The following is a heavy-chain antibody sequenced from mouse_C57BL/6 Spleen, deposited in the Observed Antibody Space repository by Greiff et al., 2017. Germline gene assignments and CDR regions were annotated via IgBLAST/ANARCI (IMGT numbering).Heavy chain of an antibody. J-gene: IGHJ4*01. V-gene: IGHV1-52*01. D-gene: IGHD2-5*01. CDR2: IDPSDSET. CDR1: GYTFTSYW. Sequence: VQLQQSGAELVRPGSSVKLSCKASGYTFTSYWMHWVKQRPIQGLEWIGNIDPSDSETHYNQKFTDKATLTVDQSSSIAYMQLSSLISEDSAVYYCARSGYSKDAMDDWGEGTSVTVSS. CDR3: ARSGYSKDAMDD.